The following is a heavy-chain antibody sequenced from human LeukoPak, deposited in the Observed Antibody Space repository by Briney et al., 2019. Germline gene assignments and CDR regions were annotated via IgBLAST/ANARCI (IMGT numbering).Heavy chain of an antibody. J-gene: IGHJ4*02. D-gene: IGHD6-6*01. CDR3: AGEIWYSSSSGAFDY. V-gene: IGHV1-18*01. CDR2: ISAYNGNT. CDR1: GYTFTSYG. Sequence: ASVKVSCKASGYTFTSYGISWVRQAPGQGLEWMGWISAYNGNTNYAQKLQGRVTMTTDTSTSTAYKELRSLRSDDTAVYYCAGEIWYSSSSGAFDYWGQGTLVTVSS.